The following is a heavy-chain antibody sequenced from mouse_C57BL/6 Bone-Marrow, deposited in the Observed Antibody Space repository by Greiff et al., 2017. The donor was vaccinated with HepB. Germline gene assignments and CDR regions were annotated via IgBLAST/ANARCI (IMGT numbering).Heavy chain of an antibody. V-gene: IGHV1-78*01. Sequence: QVQLQQSDAELVKPGASVKISCKVSGYTFTDHTIHWMKQRPEQGLEWIGYIYPRDGSTKYNEKFKGKATLTADKSSSTAYMQLNSLTSEDSAVYFCARSRIYYYGSSRAWFAYWGQGTLVTVSA. CDR2: IYPRDGST. CDR3: ARSRIYYYGSSRAWFAY. CDR1: GYTFTDHT. J-gene: IGHJ3*01. D-gene: IGHD1-1*01.